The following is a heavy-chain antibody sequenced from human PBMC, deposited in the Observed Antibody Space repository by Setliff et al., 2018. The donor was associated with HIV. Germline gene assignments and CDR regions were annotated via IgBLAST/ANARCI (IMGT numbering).Heavy chain of an antibody. Sequence: PGESLKISCKSSGYVFTNYWIGWVRQMPGKGLEWMGIISPDDSDTRYSPSFQGQVTISVDKSTSTAYPQWSSLKASDSAIYYCARHFGISYRNPFGPWGQGTLVTVSS. CDR1: GYVFTNYW. J-gene: IGHJ5*02. CDR2: ISPDDSDT. V-gene: IGHV5-51*01. D-gene: IGHD3-3*01. CDR3: ARHFGISYRNPFGP.